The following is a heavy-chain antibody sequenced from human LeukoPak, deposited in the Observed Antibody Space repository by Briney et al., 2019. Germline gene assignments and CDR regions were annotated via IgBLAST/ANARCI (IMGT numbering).Heavy chain of an antibody. CDR2: ISSSSSYI. CDR3: ARGRVGATKAFDY. Sequence: KPGGSLRLSCAASGFTFSSYSMNWVRQAPGKGLEWVSSISSSSSYIYYADSVKGRFTISRDNAKNSLYLQMNSLRAEDTAVYYCARGRVGATKAFDYWGQGTLVTVSS. D-gene: IGHD1-26*01. J-gene: IGHJ4*02. CDR1: GFTFSSYS. V-gene: IGHV3-21*01.